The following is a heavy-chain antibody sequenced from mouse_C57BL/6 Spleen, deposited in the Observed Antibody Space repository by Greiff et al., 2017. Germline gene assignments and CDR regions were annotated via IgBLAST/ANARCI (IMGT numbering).Heavy chain of an antibody. V-gene: IGHV1-52*01. Sequence: QVQLQQPGAELVRPGSSVKLSCKASGYTFTSYWMHWVKQRPIQGLEWIGNIDPSDSETHYNQKFKDKATLTVDKSSSTAYMQLSSLTSEDSAVYYCARWVHYEYDPYYFDYWGQGTTLTVSS. D-gene: IGHD2-4*01. J-gene: IGHJ2*01. CDR1: GYTFTSYW. CDR3: ARWVHYEYDPYYFDY. CDR2: IDPSDSET.